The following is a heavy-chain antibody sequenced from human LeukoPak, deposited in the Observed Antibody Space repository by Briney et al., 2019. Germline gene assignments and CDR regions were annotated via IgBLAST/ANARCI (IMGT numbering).Heavy chain of an antibody. CDR3: ARQGYDFWSGYPGHYYYYMDV. CDR2: IYYSGST. CDR1: GGSISSSSYY. D-gene: IGHD3-3*01. V-gene: IGHV4-39*01. J-gene: IGHJ6*03. Sequence: SETLSLTCTVSGGSISSSSYYWGWIRQPPGKGLEWIGSIYYSGSTYYNPSRKSRVTISVDTSKNQFSLKLSSVTAADTAVYYCARQGYDFWSGYPGHYYYYMDVWGKGTTVTVSS.